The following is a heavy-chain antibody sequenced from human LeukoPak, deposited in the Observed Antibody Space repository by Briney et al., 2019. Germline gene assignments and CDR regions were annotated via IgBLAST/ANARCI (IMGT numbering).Heavy chain of an antibody. V-gene: IGHV3-23*01. CDR1: GFTFSSYA. CDR3: ARLSAYYYGSYFYYYMDV. Sequence: HGGSLRLSCAASGFTFSSYAMSWVRQAPGKGLEWVSAISGSGSTTYYADPVKGRFTISRDNSKNTLYLQMNSLRAEDTALYYCARLSAYYYGSYFYYYMDVWGKGTTVTVSS. CDR2: ISGSGSTT. D-gene: IGHD3-10*01. J-gene: IGHJ6*03.